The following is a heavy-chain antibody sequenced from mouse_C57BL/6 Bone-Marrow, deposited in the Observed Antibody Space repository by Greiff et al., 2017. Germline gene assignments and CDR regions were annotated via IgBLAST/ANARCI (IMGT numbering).Heavy chain of an antibody. CDR2: IYPRSGNT. J-gene: IGHJ2*01. Sequence: QVQLQQSGAELARPGASVKLSCKASGYTFTSYGISWVKQRTGQGLEWIGEIYPRSGNTYYNEKFKGKATLTADKSSSTAYMELRSLTSEDSAVYFCARRWVLRYWGQGTTLTVSS. CDR1: GYTFTSYG. D-gene: IGHD1-1*01. CDR3: ARRWVLRY. V-gene: IGHV1-81*01.